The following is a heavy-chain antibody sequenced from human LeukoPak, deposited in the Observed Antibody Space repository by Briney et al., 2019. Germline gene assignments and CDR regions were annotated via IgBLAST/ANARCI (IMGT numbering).Heavy chain of an antibody. CDR2: IYTSGST. Sequence: PSETLSLTCVLYGGSSSGYYWSWIRQPAGKALEWIGRIYTSGSTNYSPSLKSRVTMSVDTSKNQFSLKLSSVTAADTAVYYCARGRRSSGWYLIDYWGQGTLVTVSS. V-gene: IGHV4-59*10. CDR3: ARGRRSSGWYLIDY. CDR1: GGSSSGYY. D-gene: IGHD6-19*01. J-gene: IGHJ4*02.